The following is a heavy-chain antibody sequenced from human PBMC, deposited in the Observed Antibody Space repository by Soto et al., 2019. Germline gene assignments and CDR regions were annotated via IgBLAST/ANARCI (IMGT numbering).Heavy chain of an antibody. CDR1: GFTFSSYS. J-gene: IGHJ3*02. CDR2: ISSSSSYI. Sequence: EVQLVESGGGLVKPGGSLRLSCAASGFTFSSYSMNWVRQAPGKGLEWVSSISSSSSYIYYADSVKGRFTISRDNAKNALDLQMNSMRAEDTAVYYCASRAAAGIRYAFDIWGQGTMVTVSS. D-gene: IGHD6-13*01. V-gene: IGHV3-21*01. CDR3: ASRAAAGIRYAFDI.